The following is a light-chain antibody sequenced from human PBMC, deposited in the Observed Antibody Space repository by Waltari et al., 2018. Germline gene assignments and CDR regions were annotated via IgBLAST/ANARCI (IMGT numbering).Light chain of an antibody. V-gene: IGKV3-11*01. CDR1: QSVSSY. CDR3: RLRANWPLT. CDR2: DAS. Sequence: LTQSPATLSLSPQNRATHSCSASQSVSSYLSWYQQKPGQAPTLLIFDASDRATRVPARCSGCGSATDYTLTISSLEFEDFAVNYYRLRANWPLTFGGGTKVEIK. J-gene: IGKJ4*02.